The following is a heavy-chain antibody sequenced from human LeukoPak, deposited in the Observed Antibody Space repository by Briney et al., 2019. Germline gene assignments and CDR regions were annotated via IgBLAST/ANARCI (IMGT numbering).Heavy chain of an antibody. CDR3: ARDLDYYDSSGYQNYFDY. V-gene: IGHV4-31*03. CDR1: GGSISSGGYY. CDR2: IYYSGST. J-gene: IGHJ4*02. D-gene: IGHD3-22*01. Sequence: PSETLSLTCTVSGGSISSGGYYWSWIRQHPGKGLEWIGYIYYSGSTYYNPSLKSRVTTSVDTSKNQFSLKLSSVTAADTAVYYCARDLDYYDSSGYQNYFDYWGQGTLVTVSS.